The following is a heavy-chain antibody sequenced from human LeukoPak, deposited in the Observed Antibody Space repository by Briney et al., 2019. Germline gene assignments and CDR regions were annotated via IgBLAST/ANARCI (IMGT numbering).Heavy chain of an antibody. Sequence: SVKVSCKASGGTFSSYAISWVRQAPGQGLEWMGRIIPILGIANYAQKFQGRVTITADKSTSTAYMELSSLRSEDTAVYYCARGHGSGSSNFDYWGQGTLVTVSS. D-gene: IGHD3-10*01. J-gene: IGHJ4*02. V-gene: IGHV1-69*04. CDR2: IIPILGIA. CDR1: GGTFSSYA. CDR3: ARGHGSGSSNFDY.